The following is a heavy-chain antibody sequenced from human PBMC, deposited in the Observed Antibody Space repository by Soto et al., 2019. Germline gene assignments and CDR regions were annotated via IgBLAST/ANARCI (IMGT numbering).Heavy chain of an antibody. D-gene: IGHD1-1*01. CDR3: AASRDGYNYHFDY. J-gene: IGHJ4*02. CDR1: GYTFTSYD. Sequence: SVKVSCKASGYTFTSYDINWVRQATGQGLEWMGWMNPNSGNTGYAQKFQGRVTITADESTSTAYMELSSLRSEDTAVYYCAASRDGYNYHFDYWGQGTLVTVSS. V-gene: IGHV1-8*01. CDR2: MNPNSGNT.